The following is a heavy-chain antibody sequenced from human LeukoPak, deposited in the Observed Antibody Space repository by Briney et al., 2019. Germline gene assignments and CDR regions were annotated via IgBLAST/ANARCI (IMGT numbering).Heavy chain of an antibody. V-gene: IGHV3-9*03. CDR1: GFTFDDYA. J-gene: IGHJ3*02. Sequence: HAGRSLRLSCAASGFTFDDYAKHWVRQAPGKGLEWVSGISWNSGSIGYADAVKGRFTISRDNAKNSLYLQMNSLRADDMALYYCAKDISGGGPIGAFDTWGQGTMVTVSS. CDR2: ISWNSGSI. CDR3: AKDISGGGPIGAFDT. D-gene: IGHD3-10*01.